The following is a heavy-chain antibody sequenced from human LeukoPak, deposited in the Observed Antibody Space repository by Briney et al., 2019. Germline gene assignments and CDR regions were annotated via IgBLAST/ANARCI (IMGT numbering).Heavy chain of an antibody. CDR1: GDSISGSSYY. V-gene: IGHV4-39*01. CDR2: IYYSGIT. Sequence: SETLSLTCAVSGDSISGSSYYWGWLRQPPGKGLEWIGSIYYSGITYYSPSLKSRVTISVDTSKNQFSLKLSSVTAADTAVYYCARGLNWGQGTLVTVSS. CDR3: ARGLN. J-gene: IGHJ4*02. D-gene: IGHD3-22*01.